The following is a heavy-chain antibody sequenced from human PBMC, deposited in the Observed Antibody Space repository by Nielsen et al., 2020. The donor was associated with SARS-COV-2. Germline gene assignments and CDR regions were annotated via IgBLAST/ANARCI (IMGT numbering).Heavy chain of an antibody. J-gene: IGHJ5*02. Sequence: ASVKVSCKASGYTFTSYPISWVRQAPGQGLEWMGWISVYNGNRNYAQKYQGRVTMTTETSTSTASMELRSLRFDDTAIYYCARVSSSWDDNWFDPWGQGTLVTVSS. D-gene: IGHD6-13*01. V-gene: IGHV1-18*04. CDR2: ISVYNGNR. CDR3: ARVSSSWDDNWFDP. CDR1: GYTFTSYP.